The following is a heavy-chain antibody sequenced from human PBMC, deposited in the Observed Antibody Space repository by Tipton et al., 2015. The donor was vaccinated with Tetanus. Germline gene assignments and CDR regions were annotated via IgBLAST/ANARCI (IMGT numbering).Heavy chain of an antibody. Sequence: SLRLSCAASGFSFSTYWMHWVRQAPGKGPEWVSRINVDGSTTTYAHSVKGRFAISRDSAKNTLYLQINSLRAEDTAVYYCARDGSGSYYVDDYFDYWGQGTLVTVSS. J-gene: IGHJ4*02. CDR1: GFSFSTYW. CDR2: INVDGSTT. CDR3: ARDGSGSYYVDDYFDY. D-gene: IGHD3-10*01. V-gene: IGHV3-74*03.